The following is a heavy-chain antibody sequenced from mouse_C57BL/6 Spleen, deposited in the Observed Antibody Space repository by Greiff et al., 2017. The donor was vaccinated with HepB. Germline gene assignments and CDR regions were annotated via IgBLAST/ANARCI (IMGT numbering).Heavy chain of an antibody. J-gene: IGHJ4*01. Sequence: QVQLKQSGPELVKPGASVKISCKASGYSFTSYYIHWVKQRPGQGLEWIGWIYPGSGNTKYNEKFKGKATLTADTSSSTAYMQLSSLTSEDSAVYYCAREGEGRYDYDYYYAMDYWGQGTSVTVSS. CDR1: GYSFTSYY. D-gene: IGHD2-4*01. V-gene: IGHV1-66*01. CDR3: AREGEGRYDYDYYYAMDY. CDR2: IYPGSGNT.